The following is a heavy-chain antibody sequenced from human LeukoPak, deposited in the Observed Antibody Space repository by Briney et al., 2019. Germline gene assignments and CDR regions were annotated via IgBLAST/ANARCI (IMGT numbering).Heavy chain of an antibody. Sequence: GGSLRLSCAASGFTFSDYYMSWIRQAPGKGLEWVSYISSSGSTIYYAGSVKGRFTISRDNAKNSLYLQMNSLRAEDTAVYYCARDGSKPYCCGDCYSYYYYGMDVWGQGTTVTVSS. D-gene: IGHD2-21*02. CDR3: ARDGSKPYCCGDCYSYYYYGMDV. J-gene: IGHJ6*02. CDR1: GFTFSDYY. V-gene: IGHV3-11*01. CDR2: ISSSGSTI.